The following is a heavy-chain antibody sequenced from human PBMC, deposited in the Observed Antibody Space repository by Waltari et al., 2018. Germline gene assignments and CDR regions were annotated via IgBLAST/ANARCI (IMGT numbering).Heavy chain of an antibody. CDR3: AKDPSSGWLSRYYYGMDV. CDR1: GFTFDDYA. D-gene: IGHD6-19*01. J-gene: IGHJ6*02. V-gene: IGHV3-43*02. CDR2: ISGDGGST. Sequence: EVQLVESGGGVVQPGGSLRLSCAASGFTFDDYAMHWVRQAPGKGLEWVSLISGDGGSTYYADSVKGRFTISRDNRKNSLYLQMNSLRTEDTALYYCAKDPSSGWLSRYYYGMDVWGQGTTVTVSS.